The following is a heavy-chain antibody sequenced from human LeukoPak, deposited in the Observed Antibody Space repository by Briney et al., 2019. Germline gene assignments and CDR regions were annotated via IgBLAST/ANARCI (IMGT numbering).Heavy chain of an antibody. V-gene: IGHV4-59*01. CDR1: GDSINGFY. J-gene: IGHJ4*02. CDR2: IYYSGST. Sequence: SETLSLTCTVSGDSINGFYWSWIRQPPGKGLEWIGYIYYSGSTNYNPSLKSRVTISVDTSKNQFSLKLSSVTAADTAVYYCARGTGYSGYDYQDYWGQGTLVTVSS. CDR3: ARGTGYSGYDYQDY. D-gene: IGHD5-12*01.